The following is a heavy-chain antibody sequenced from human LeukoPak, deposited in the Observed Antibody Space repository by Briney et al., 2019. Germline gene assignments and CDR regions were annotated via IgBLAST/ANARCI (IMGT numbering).Heavy chain of an antibody. V-gene: IGHV3-7*01. CDR1: GFTFSSYW. CDR2: IKQDGNEK. D-gene: IGHD1-26*01. J-gene: IGHJ4*02. CDR3: TRDGGLYSTPSSFDY. Sequence: QPGGSLRLSCAASGFTFSSYWMSWVRQAPGKGLEWVANIKQDGNEKFYVDSVKGRFTISRDNAKNSLYLQMHSLRDEDTAVYYCTRDGGLYSTPSSFDYWGQGNLVTVSS.